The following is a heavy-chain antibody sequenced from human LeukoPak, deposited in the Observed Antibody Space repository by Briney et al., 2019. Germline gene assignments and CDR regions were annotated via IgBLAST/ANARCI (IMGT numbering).Heavy chain of an antibody. V-gene: IGHV6-1*01. D-gene: IGHD1-1*01. J-gene: IGHJ4*02. CDR3: ARSVATGCLDY. CDR2: TYYRSTWYT. CDR1: GDSVSSNSAA. Sequence: SQTLSLTCAISGDSVSSNSAAWSWIRQSPSRGLEWPGRTYYRSTWYTYYAVSVKSRITINPDTSKNQFSLQLNSVTPEDTAVYFCARSVATGCLDYWGQATLVTVSS.